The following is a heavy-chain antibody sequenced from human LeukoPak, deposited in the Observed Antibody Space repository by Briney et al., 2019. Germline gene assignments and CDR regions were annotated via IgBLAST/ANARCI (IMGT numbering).Heavy chain of an antibody. D-gene: IGHD6-19*01. J-gene: IGHJ4*02. CDR1: GFIFNNYA. V-gene: IGHV3-30*04. CDR3: ARGVRIAVAGYIDY. Sequence: YPGRSLRLSCAASGFIFNNYAMHWVRQAPGKGLEWVAAISYDGSNKNYADSVKGRFTISRDNSKNTLYLQMNSLRAEDTAVYYCARGVRIAVAGYIDYWGQGTLVTVSS. CDR2: ISYDGSNK.